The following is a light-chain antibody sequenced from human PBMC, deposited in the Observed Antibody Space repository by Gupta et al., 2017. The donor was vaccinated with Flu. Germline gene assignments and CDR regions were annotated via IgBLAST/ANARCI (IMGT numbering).Light chain of an antibody. CDR2: GSS. J-gene: IGKJ5*01. CDR3: QQLNNYPPIT. V-gene: IGKV1-9*01. Sequence: DIQLTQSPSFLSTSVGDRVTITCRASQVIGSYLAWYQQKPGKAPKLLIYGSSTLQSGVPSRFSGRGSGTEFTLTISSRQPEDFATYYCQQLNNYPPITFGQGTRLEI. CDR1: QVIGSY.